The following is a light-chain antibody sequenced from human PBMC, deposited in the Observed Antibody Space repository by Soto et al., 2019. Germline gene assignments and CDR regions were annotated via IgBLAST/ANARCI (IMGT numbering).Light chain of an antibody. J-gene: IGKJ2*01. CDR2: DAS. Sequence: GDRVTITCRGSQSISRLLAWYQQKPGKAPKLLIHDASSLESGVPSRFSGSRSGSEFTLTISGLQPDDFATYYCQQYTNYSYTFGQGTKVEIK. V-gene: IGKV1-5*01. CDR3: QQYTNYSYT. CDR1: QSISRL.